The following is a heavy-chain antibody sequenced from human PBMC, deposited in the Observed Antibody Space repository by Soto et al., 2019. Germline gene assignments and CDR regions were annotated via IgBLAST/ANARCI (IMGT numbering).Heavy chain of an antibody. D-gene: IGHD6-19*01. J-gene: IGHJ4*02. CDR2: ISDTSSSK. V-gene: IGHV3-21*01. CDR1: GFTFRSYS. Sequence: RRLSCAASGFTFRSYSMNWVRQAPGKGLEWVSSISDTSSSKYYADSIKGRFTISRDNAKNSLFLQMNSLRAEDTAVYFCARERGSWYYFDFWGQGTLVTVSS. CDR3: ARERGSWYYFDF.